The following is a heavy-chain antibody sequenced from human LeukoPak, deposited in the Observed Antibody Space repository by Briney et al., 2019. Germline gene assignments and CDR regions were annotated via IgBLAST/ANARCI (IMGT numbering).Heavy chain of an antibody. CDR3: AKDYGKNFDY. CDR1: GFTFSGYP. D-gene: IGHD3-10*01. V-gene: IGHV3-30*04. J-gene: IGHJ4*02. Sequence: GGSLRLSCAASGFTFSGYPIHWVRQAPGKGLEWVAVISYDGSNKYYADSVKGRFTISRDNSKNTLYLQMNSLRAEDTAVYYCAKDYGKNFDYWGQGTLVTVSS. CDR2: ISYDGSNK.